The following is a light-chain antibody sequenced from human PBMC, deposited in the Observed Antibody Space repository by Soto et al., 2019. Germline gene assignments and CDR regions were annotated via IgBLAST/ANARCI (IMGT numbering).Light chain of an antibody. CDR3: MQGTHWPWT. V-gene: IGKV2-30*01. Sequence: DVMMTQSPLSLPVILGQPASISCRSSQGLVYSDGNTFLNWFHQRPGQSPRRLIYKVSNRDSGVPARFSGSGSGTHFPLKISRVEAEDVGVYYCMQGTHWPWTFGQGTKVEIQ. CDR2: KVS. J-gene: IGKJ1*01. CDR1: QGLVYSDGNTF.